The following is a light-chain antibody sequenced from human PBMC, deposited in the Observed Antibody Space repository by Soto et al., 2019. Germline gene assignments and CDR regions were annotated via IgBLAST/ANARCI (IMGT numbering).Light chain of an antibody. V-gene: IGKV3-11*01. CDR1: ESIRNY. Sequence: EIVLTQSPATLSLSPGERATLSCRASESIRNYLAWYQQKPGQSPRLLIYDGSNRATGIPARFVGSGSGTDLTLTIRSLEPEDCAVYYCQQRATWPYTFGQGTKLEIK. CDR2: DGS. J-gene: IGKJ2*01. CDR3: QQRATWPYT.